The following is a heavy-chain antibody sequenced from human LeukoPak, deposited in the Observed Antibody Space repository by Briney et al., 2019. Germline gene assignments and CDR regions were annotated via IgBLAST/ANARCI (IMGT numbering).Heavy chain of an antibody. D-gene: IGHD7-27*01. J-gene: IGHJ4*02. CDR3: ARRKELGSHFHY. CDR1: GFTFSSYE. CDR2: ISSSGSTI. V-gene: IGHV3-48*03. Sequence: GGSLRLSCAASGFTFSSYEMNWVRQAPGKGLEGVSYISSSGSTIYSADSVKGRFTVSRDNAKNSLYLQVNSLRAEDTAVYYCARRKELGSHFHYWGQGTLVTVSS.